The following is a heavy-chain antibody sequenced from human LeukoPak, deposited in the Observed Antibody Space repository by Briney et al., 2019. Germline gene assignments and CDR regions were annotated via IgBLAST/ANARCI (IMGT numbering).Heavy chain of an antibody. D-gene: IGHD6-19*01. CDR1: GFTFSSYG. V-gene: IGHV3-30*03. J-gene: IGHJ6*02. Sequence: PGGSLRLSCAASGFTFSSYGMHLVRRAPGKGLEWVAAISYDGSNKYYADSVKGRFTISRDNSKNTLYLQMNSLRAEDTAVYYCAGGYSSGWYYYYGMDVWGQGTTVTVSS. CDR2: ISYDGSNK. CDR3: AGGYSSGWYYYYGMDV.